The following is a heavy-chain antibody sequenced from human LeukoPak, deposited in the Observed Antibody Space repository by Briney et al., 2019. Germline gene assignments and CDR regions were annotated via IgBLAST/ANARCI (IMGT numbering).Heavy chain of an antibody. J-gene: IGHJ6*02. D-gene: IGHD5-12*01. CDR1: GGSISSSHW. CDR3: ARGVATIDYYYYYGMDV. CDR2: IYHSGST. V-gene: IGHV4-4*02. Sequence: PSETLSLTCAVCGGSISSSHWWSWVRQPPGEGLEWVEEIYHSGSTNYNPSLKSRVTISVDKSKNQFSLKLSSVTAADTAVYYCARGVATIDYYYYYGMDVWGQGTTVTVSS.